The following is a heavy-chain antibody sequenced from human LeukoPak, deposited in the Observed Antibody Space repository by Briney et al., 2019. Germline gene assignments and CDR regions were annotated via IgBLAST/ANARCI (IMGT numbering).Heavy chain of an antibody. CDR1: GGTFSSYA. V-gene: IGHV1-69*05. J-gene: IGHJ4*02. CDR3: AIQDTAMVSGFDY. CDR2: IIPIFGTA. D-gene: IGHD5-18*01. Sequence: AASVKVSCKASGGTFSSYAISWVRQAPGQGLEWMGGIIPIFGTANYAQKFQGRVTITTDESTGTAYMELSSLRSEDTAVYYCAIQDTAMVSGFDYWGQGTLVTVSS.